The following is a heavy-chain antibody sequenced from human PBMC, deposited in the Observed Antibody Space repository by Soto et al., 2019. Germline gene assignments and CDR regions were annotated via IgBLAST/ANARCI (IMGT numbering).Heavy chain of an antibody. CDR2: MNPNSGNT. Sequence: QVRLVQSGGEGKKPGASVKVSCKASGYTFTSYDINWVRQATGQGLEWMGWMNPNSGNTGYAQKFQGRVTMTRNTSISTAYMELSSLRSEDTAVYYCARISTSLVGVVDYWGQGTLVTVSS. V-gene: IGHV1-8*01. CDR1: GYTFTSYD. CDR3: ARISTSLVGVVDY. J-gene: IGHJ4*02. D-gene: IGHD3-16*01.